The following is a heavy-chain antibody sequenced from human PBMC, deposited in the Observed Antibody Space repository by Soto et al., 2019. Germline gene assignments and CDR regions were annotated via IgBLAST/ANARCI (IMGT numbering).Heavy chain of an antibody. CDR2: INPSGGST. Sequence: ASVKVSCKASGYTFTSYYMHWVRQAPGQGLEWMGIINPSGGSTSYAQKFQGRVTMTRDTSTSTVYTELSSLRSEDTAVYYCARSYYDSSGYNTGGRGAFDIWGQGTMVTVSS. D-gene: IGHD3-22*01. CDR1: GYTFTSYY. V-gene: IGHV1-46*01. CDR3: ARSYYDSSGYNTGGRGAFDI. J-gene: IGHJ3*02.